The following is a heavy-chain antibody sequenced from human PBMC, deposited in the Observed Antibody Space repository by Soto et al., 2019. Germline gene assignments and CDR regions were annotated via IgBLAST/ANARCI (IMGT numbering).Heavy chain of an antibody. V-gene: IGHV5-51*03. D-gene: IGHD6-13*01. J-gene: IGHJ5*02. CDR1: GYSFTNYW. CDR2: IHPGDSDT. CDR3: ARHNRYSSTWFEGWFDP. Sequence: EVQLVQSGAEXKKAGXSXXISCQGSGYSFTNYWVGWVRQXPGRGLEWMGIIHPGDSDTRYSPFFQGQVTISADKSISTAYLQWSSLKASDTAMYYCARHNRYSSTWFEGWFDPWGQGTLVTVSS.